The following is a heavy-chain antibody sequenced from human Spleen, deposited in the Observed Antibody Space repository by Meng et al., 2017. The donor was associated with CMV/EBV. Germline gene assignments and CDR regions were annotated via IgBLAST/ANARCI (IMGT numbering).Heavy chain of an antibody. J-gene: IGHJ5*02. V-gene: IGHV4-30-4*08. D-gene: IGHD3-16*01. CDR3: ARASKFRGKINWFDP. CDR2: IYYSGST. Sequence: QVQLQESGPVLVKPSQTLSLTCTVSGGSISSGDYYWSWIRQPPGKGLEWIGYIYYSGSTYYNPSLKSRVTISVDTSKNQFSLKLSSVTAADTAVYYCARASKFRGKINWFDPWGQGTLVTVSS. CDR1: GGSISSGDYY.